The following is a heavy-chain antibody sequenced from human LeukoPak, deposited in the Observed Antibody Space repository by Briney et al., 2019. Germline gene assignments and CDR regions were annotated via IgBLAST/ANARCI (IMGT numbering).Heavy chain of an antibody. V-gene: IGHV5-51*01. CDR1: GYSFTSNW. CDR3: ARQGTDRYYYYYYMDV. Sequence: GESLKISCKGSGYSFTSNWIAWVRQMPGKGLEWMGIIYPGDSDTRYGPSFQGQVTISADKSISTAYLQWSSLKASDTAMYYCARQGTDRYYYYYYMDVWGKGTTVTVSS. J-gene: IGHJ6*03. CDR2: IYPGDSDT.